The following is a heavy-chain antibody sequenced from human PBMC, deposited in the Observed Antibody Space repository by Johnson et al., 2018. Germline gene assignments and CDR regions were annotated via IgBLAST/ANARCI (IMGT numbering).Heavy chain of an antibody. D-gene: IGHD3-16*01. CDR3: ARWYDASDY. J-gene: IGHJ4*02. CDR1: GFTFADYS. Sequence: VQLGESGGGVVQPGGSLSLSCLASGFTFADYSLIWVRQVPGKGLEWISSISRSGGSTLYADSLTGRFIITSNNSKNTLYLEMNSLRAEDTAVYFCARWYDASDYWGQGTLVTVSS. CDR2: ISRSGGST. V-gene: IGHV3-23*04.